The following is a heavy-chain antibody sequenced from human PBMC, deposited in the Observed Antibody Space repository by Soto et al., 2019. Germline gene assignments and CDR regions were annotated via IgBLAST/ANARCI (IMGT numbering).Heavy chain of an antibody. CDR1: GFTFSTYW. V-gene: IGHV3-74*01. CDR2: ISTDGSST. J-gene: IGHJ4*02. Sequence: EVQLVESGGGLVQPGGSLRLSCAATGFTFSTYWMHWVRQGPGKGLVWVSRISTDGSSTNYADSVKGRVTISRDNAKSTLYLQMNSLRAEDTAVYYCARATGSNYPFDYWGQGSLVTVSS. CDR3: ARATGSNYPFDY. D-gene: IGHD4-4*01.